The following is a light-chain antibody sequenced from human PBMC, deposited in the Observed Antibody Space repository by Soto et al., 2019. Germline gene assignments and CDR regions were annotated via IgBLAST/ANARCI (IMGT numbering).Light chain of an antibody. Sequence: VMTQSPATLSVSPGERATLSCRASQTVSPNLAWYQQIPGQAPRLLIYDTSTRDTGVPARFSGSGSGTEFTLTISSLRSEDFAVYYCQHYDRWPPTFGQGTKVEIK. CDR1: QTVSPN. CDR3: QHYDRWPPT. J-gene: IGKJ1*01. CDR2: DTS. V-gene: IGKV3-15*01.